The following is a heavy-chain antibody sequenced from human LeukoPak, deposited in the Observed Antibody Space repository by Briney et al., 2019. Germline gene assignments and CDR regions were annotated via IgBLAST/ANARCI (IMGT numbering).Heavy chain of an antibody. CDR1: GFTFSSYG. D-gene: IGHD2-15*01. Sequence: PGGSLRLSCAASGFTFSSYGMHWVRQAPGKGLEWVAVIWYDGSNKYYADSVKGRFTISRDNSKNTLYLQMNSLRAEDTAVYYCARDPPRGSCIDYWGQGTLVTVSS. V-gene: IGHV3-33*01. CDR2: IWYDGSNK. J-gene: IGHJ4*02. CDR3: ARDPPRGSCIDY.